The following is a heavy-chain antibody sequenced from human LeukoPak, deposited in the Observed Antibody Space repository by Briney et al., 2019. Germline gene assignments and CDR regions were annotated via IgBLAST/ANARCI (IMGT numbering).Heavy chain of an antibody. CDR2: IKQDGSEK. CDR3: ARRAYVWGSYRYYYFDY. J-gene: IGHJ4*02. Sequence: GGSLKLSCAASGFTFSSYWMSWVRQAPGKGLEWVANIKQDGSEKYYVDSVKGRFTISRDNAKNSLYLQMNSLRAEDTAVYYCARRAYVWGSYRYYYFDYWGQGTLVTVSS. D-gene: IGHD3-16*02. CDR1: GFTFSSYW. V-gene: IGHV3-7*01.